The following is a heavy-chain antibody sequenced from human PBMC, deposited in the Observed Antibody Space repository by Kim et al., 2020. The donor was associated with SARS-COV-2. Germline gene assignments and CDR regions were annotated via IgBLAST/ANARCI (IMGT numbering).Heavy chain of an antibody. CDR1: GFTVSSNY. Sequence: GGSLRLSCAASGFTVSSNYMSWVRQAPGKGLEWVSVIYSGGSTYYADSVKGRFTISRDNSKNTLYLQMNSLRAEDTAVYYCARDRRSMRSRGYSYGSPYYYYYYGMDVWGQGTTVTVSS. CDR2: IYSGGST. CDR3: ARDRRSMRSRGYSYGSPYYYYYYGMDV. V-gene: IGHV3-53*01. J-gene: IGHJ6*02. D-gene: IGHD5-18*01.